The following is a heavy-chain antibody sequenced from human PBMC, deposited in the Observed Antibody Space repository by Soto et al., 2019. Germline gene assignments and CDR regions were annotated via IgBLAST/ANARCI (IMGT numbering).Heavy chain of an antibody. Sequence: QVQLVESGGGVVQPGRSLRLSCAASGFTFSSYGMHWVRQAPGKGLEWVAVISYDGSNKYYADSVKGRFTISRDNSKNTLYLQMNSLRAEDTAVYYCAKDRWRGGDYYYYGMDVWGQGTTVTVSS. CDR1: GFTFSSYG. CDR3: AKDRWRGGDYYYYGMDV. J-gene: IGHJ6*02. V-gene: IGHV3-30*18. CDR2: ISYDGSNK. D-gene: IGHD2-15*01.